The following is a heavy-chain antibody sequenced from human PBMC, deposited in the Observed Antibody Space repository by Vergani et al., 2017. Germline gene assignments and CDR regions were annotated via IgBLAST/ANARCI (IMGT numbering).Heavy chain of an antibody. J-gene: IGHJ6*02. V-gene: IGHV3-53*04. CDR2: IYSGGST. CDR3: AREIGYCSGGSGPYYYYYGMDV. CDR1: GFTVSSNY. D-gene: IGHD2-15*01. Sequence: EVQLVESGGGLVQPGGSLRLSCAASGFTVSSNYMSWVRQAPGKGLEWVSVIYSGGSTYYADSVKGRFTISRHNSKNTLYLQMNSLRAEDTAVYYCAREIGYCSGGSGPYYYYYGMDVWGQGTTVTVSS.